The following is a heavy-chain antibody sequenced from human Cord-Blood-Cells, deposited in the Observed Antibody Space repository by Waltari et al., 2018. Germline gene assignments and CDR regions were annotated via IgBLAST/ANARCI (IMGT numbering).Heavy chain of an antibody. CDR1: GFTFSSYA. CDR3: AKASYYDFWSGYYWYFDL. V-gene: IGHV3-23*01. Sequence: EVQLLESGGGLVQPGGSLRLSCAASGFTFSSYAMSWVRQAPGKGLEWVSAISGSGGSTYYADSVKGRFTISRDNSKNTLYLQMNSLRAEDTAVYYCAKASYYDFWSGYYWYFDLWGRGTLVTVSS. CDR2: ISGSGGST. J-gene: IGHJ2*01. D-gene: IGHD3-3*01.